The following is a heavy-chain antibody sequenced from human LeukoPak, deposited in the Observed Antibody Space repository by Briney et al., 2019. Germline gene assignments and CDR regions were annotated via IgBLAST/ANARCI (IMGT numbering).Heavy chain of an antibody. V-gene: IGHV3-64*01. Sequence: GGSLRLSCAASGFTFSSYAMHWVRQAPGKGLEYVSAISSNGGSTYYANSVKGRFTISRDNSKNTLYLQMGSLRAEGMAVYYCARDGNWNDDSRYDYWGQGTLVTVSS. D-gene: IGHD1-1*01. CDR3: ARDGNWNDDSRYDY. CDR1: GFTFSSYA. CDR2: ISSNGGST. J-gene: IGHJ4*02.